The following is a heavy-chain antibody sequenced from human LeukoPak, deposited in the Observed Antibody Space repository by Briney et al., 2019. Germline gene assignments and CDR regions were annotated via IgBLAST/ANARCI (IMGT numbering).Heavy chain of an antibody. V-gene: IGHV3-23*01. CDR2: ISGSGGGT. CDR1: GFTFSSYG. J-gene: IGHJ5*02. CDR3: ARDAPRPGIAAAGGWFDP. Sequence: GGTLRLSCAASGFTFSSYGMSWVRQAPGKGLEWVSGISGSGGGTYYADSVKGRFTISRDNSKNSLYLQMNSLRAEDTAVYYCARDAPRPGIAAAGGWFDPWGQGTLVTVSS. D-gene: IGHD6-13*01.